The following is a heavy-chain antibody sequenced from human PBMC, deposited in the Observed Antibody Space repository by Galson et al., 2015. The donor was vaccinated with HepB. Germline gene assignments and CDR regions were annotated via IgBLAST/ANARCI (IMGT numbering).Heavy chain of an antibody. V-gene: IGHV3-33*01. CDR3: ARDVSAGHYFDY. J-gene: IGHJ4*02. CDR1: GFTFSSYG. CDR2: IWYDGSNK. Sequence: SLRLSCAASGFTFSSYGMHWVRQAPGKGLEWVAVIWYDGSNKYYADSVKGRFTISRDNSKNTLYLQMNSLRAEDTAVYYCARDVSAGHYFDYWGQGTLVTVSS.